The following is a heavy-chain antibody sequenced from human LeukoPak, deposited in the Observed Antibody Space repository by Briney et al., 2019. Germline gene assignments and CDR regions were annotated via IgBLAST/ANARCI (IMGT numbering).Heavy chain of an antibody. Sequence: GGSLRLSCAASGFTFSSYGMHWVRQAPGKGLEWVSAISGSGGSTYYADSVKGRFTISRDNSKNTLYLQMNSLRAEDTAVYYCARTTGDRETRFDYWGQGTLVTVSS. V-gene: IGHV3-23*01. CDR1: GFTFSSYG. J-gene: IGHJ4*02. CDR3: ARTTGDRETRFDY. CDR2: ISGSGGST. D-gene: IGHD7-27*01.